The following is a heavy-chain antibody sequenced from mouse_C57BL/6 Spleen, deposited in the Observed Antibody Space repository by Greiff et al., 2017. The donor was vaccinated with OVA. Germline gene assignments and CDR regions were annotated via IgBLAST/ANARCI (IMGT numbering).Heavy chain of an antibody. CDR3: ARGTTGSYYYAMDY. CDR1: GFTFSDYG. J-gene: IGHJ4*01. CDR2: ISSGSSTI. D-gene: IGHD2-12*01. Sequence: EVQRVESGGGLVKPGGSLKLSCAASGFTFSDYGMHWVRQAPEKGLEWVAYISSGSSTIYYADTVKGRFTISRDNAKNTLFLQMTSLRSEDTAMYYCARGTTGSYYYAMDYWGQGTSVTVSS. V-gene: IGHV5-17*01.